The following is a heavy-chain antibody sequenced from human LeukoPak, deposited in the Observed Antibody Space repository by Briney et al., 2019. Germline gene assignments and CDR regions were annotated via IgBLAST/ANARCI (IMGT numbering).Heavy chain of an antibody. Sequence: PSETLSLTCTVSGGSISSYYWSWIRQPAGKGLEWIGRIYTSGSTNYNPSLKSRFTMSVDTSKNQFPLKLSSVTAADTAVYYCARAPYYDFWSGYYTLDYWGQGTLVTVSS. D-gene: IGHD3-3*01. CDR3: ARAPYYDFWSGYYTLDY. CDR1: GGSISSYY. V-gene: IGHV4-4*07. CDR2: IYTSGST. J-gene: IGHJ4*02.